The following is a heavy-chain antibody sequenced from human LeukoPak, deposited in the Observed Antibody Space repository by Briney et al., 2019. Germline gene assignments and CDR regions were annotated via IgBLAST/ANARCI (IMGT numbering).Heavy chain of an antibody. CDR3: ARDAGYCSSTSCYAGLDY. J-gene: IGHJ4*02. D-gene: IGHD2-2*01. Sequence: ASVKVSCKASGYTFSSYGISWVRQAPGQGLEWMGWISAYNGNINYAQKVQGRITMTTDTSTSTAYMELRSLRSDDTAVYYCARDAGYCSSTSCYAGLDYWGQGTLVTVSS. V-gene: IGHV1-18*01. CDR1: GYTFSSYG. CDR2: ISAYNGNI.